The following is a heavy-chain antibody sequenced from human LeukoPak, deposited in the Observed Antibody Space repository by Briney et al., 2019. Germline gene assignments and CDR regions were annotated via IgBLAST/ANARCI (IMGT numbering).Heavy chain of an antibody. CDR1: GYSISSGYY. D-gene: IGHD6-13*01. CDR2: INHSGST. J-gene: IGHJ4*02. CDR3: ARGRIAALDY. V-gene: IGHV4-38-2*01. Sequence: SETLSLTCAVSGYSISSGYYWGWIRQPPGKGLEWIGEINHSGSTNYNPSLKSRVTISVDTSKNQFSLKLSSVTAADTAVYYCARGRIAALDYWGQGTLVTVSS.